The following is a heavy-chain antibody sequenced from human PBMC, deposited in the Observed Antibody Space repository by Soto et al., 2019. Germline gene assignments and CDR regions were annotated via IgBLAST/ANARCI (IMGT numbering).Heavy chain of an antibody. J-gene: IGHJ6*02. CDR1: GVSISSGDHY. CDR2: IYYSGNT. V-gene: IGHV4-30-4*01. D-gene: IGHD2-15*01. CDR3: ARDAGYCNSVSCYPYNMDV. Sequence: PAESLSLTCTVSGVSISSGDHYWRWVRQSPGEGLEWIGFIYYSGNTYYNPSLKSRVSMSVDTSNNQFTLKLNSVTAADTAVYYCARDAGYCNSVSCYPYNMDVWGQGTTVTVSS.